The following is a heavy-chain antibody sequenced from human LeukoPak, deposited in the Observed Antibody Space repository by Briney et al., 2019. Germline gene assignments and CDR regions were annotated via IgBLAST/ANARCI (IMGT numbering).Heavy chain of an antibody. D-gene: IGHD4-23*01. J-gene: IGHJ4*02. V-gene: IGHV3-21*01. CDR1: GFTFSSYE. Sequence: PGGSLRLSCAASGFTFSSYEMNWVRQAPGKGLEWVSSISSSSSYIYYADSVKGRFTISRDNAKNSLYLQMNSLRAEDTAVYYCARDPDYGGNSFDYWGQGTLDTVSS. CDR3: ARDPDYGGNSFDY. CDR2: ISSSSSYI.